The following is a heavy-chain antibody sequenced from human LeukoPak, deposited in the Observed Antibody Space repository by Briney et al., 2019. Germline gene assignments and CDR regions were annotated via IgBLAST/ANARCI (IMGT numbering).Heavy chain of an antibody. V-gene: IGHV3-11*01. CDR3: ARYYGYSSPYGMDV. Sequence: GGSLRLSCAASGFTFSDYYMSWIRQAPGKGLEWISYISSSGSTIYYADSVKGRFTISRDNAKNSLYLQMNSLRAEDTAVYYCARYYGYSSPYGMDVWGQGTTVTVSS. CDR1: GFTFSDYY. CDR2: ISSSGSTI. J-gene: IGHJ6*02. D-gene: IGHD5-18*01.